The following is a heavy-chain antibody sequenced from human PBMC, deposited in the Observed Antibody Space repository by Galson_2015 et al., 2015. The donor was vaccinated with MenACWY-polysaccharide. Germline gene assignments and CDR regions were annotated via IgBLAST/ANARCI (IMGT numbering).Heavy chain of an antibody. Sequence: SLRLSCAASGFTFSSYSMNWVRQAPGKGLEWVSSISSSSSYIYYADSVKGRFTISRDNAKNSLYLQMNSLRAEDTAVYYCARTWIAARPPYFDYWGQGTLVTVSS. CDR2: ISSSSSYI. D-gene: IGHD6-6*01. J-gene: IGHJ4*02. CDR3: ARTWIAARPPYFDY. V-gene: IGHV3-21*01. CDR1: GFTFSSYS.